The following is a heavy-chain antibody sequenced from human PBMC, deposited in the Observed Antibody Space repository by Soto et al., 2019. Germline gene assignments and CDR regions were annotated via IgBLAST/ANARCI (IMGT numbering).Heavy chain of an antibody. V-gene: IGHV4-39*01. Sequence: SETLSLTCSVSGASITSTTSYWGWIRQSPGKGLEYIGSMYYSGRTFHNPSLKSRDTISVDTSKNQFSLKLSSVTAADTALYYCARHTGRGGLDSWGQGTLVTVSS. D-gene: IGHD3-10*01. CDR1: GASITSTTSY. CDR2: MYYSGRT. J-gene: IGHJ4*02. CDR3: ARHTGRGGLDS.